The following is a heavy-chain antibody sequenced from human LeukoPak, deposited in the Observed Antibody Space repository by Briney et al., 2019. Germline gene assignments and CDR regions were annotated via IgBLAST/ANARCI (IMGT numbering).Heavy chain of an antibody. CDR1: GFTFSSYW. D-gene: IGHD6-13*01. J-gene: IGHJ6*02. CDR2: IKSDGSST. Sequence: GGSLRLSCAASGFTFSSYWMHWVRQAPGKGLVWVSRIKSDGSSTSYADSVKGRFTISRDNAKNTLYLQMNSLRAEDTAVYYCAREGVWRQQLVDYYYGMDVWGQGTTVIVSS. V-gene: IGHV3-74*01. CDR3: AREGVWRQQLVDYYYGMDV.